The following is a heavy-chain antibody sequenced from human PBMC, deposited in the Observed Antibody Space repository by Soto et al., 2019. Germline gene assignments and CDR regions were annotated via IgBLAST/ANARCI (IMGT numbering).Heavy chain of an antibody. CDR3: ARSPHSYGMGYYFDY. Sequence: QVQLVESGGGVVQPGRSLRLSCAASGFTFSSYAMHWVRQAPGKGLEWVAVISYDGSNKYYADSVKGRFTISRDNSKNTLYLQMNSLRAEDTAVYYCARSPHSYGMGYYFDYWGQGTLVTVSS. D-gene: IGHD5-18*01. CDR1: GFTFSSYA. CDR2: ISYDGSNK. V-gene: IGHV3-30-3*01. J-gene: IGHJ4*02.